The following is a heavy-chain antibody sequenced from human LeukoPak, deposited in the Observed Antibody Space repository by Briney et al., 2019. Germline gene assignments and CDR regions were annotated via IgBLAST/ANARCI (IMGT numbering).Heavy chain of an antibody. J-gene: IGHJ6*04. CDR1: GGTFSSYA. D-gene: IGHD4-17*01. CDR3: ARGETTATVTPDYYYYYGMDV. CDR2: IIPIFGTA. Sequence: GSSVKVSCKASGGTFSSYAICWVRQAPGQGLEWMGGIIPIFGTANYAQKFQGRVTITADESTSTAYMELSSLRSEDTAVYYCARGETTATVTPDYYYYYGMDVWGKGTTVTVSS. V-gene: IGHV1-69*01.